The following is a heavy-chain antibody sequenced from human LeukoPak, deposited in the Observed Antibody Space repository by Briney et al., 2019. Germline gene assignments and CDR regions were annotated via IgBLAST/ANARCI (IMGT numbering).Heavy chain of an antibody. V-gene: IGHV3-33*01. J-gene: IGHJ5*02. D-gene: IGHD4-17*01. CDR2: IWYDGSNK. Sequence: GGSLRLSCAASGFTFSSYGMHWVRQAPGKGLEWVAVIWYDGSNKYYADSVKGRFTISRDNSKNTLYLQMNSLRAEDTAVYYCARHQGRYGDYAEVWFDPWGQGTLVTVSS. CDR1: GFTFSSYG. CDR3: ARHQGRYGDYAEVWFDP.